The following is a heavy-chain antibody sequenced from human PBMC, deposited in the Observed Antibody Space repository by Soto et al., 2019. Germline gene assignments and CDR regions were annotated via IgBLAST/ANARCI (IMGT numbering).Heavy chain of an antibody. Sequence: ALRLYCTASRFTFGDFGMNWVRQAPGQGLVWIAFIRNDIYDETTEYAASVKGRVTISRDDSKSMAFLQMDCLQTEDKAAYFCTRGRAGYIHYFFLFCGQGALVTVSS. J-gene: IGHJ4*02. D-gene: IGHD5-12*01. CDR3: TRGRAGYIHYFFLF. V-gene: IGHV3-49*04. CDR1: RFTFGDFG. CDR2: IRNDIYDETT.